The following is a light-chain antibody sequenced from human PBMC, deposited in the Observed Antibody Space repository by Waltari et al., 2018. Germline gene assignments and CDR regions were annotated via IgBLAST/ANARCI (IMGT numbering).Light chain of an antibody. CDR2: DST. Sequence: QSALTQPRSVSGSPGQSVTISCTGTSSDVGGYDYVCWYQQHPGKAPKLMIYDSTKRPSGVPDRFSGSKSGNTASLTISGLQAEDEADYYCCSYAGTWTPCVFGTQTKVTVL. CDR1: SSDVGGYDY. CDR3: CSYAGTWTPCV. J-gene: IGLJ1*01. V-gene: IGLV2-11*01.